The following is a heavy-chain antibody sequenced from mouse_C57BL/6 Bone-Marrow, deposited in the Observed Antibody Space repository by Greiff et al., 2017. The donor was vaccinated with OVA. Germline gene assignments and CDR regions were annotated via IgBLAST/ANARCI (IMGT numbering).Heavy chain of an antibody. CDR2: ISGGGGNT. CDR3: ARQRLGAWFAY. CDR1: GFTLSSYT. Sequence: EVQRVESGGGLVKPGGSLKLSCAASGFTLSSYTMSWVRQTPEKRLEWVATISGGGGNTYYPDRVKGRFTISRDNAKNTLYLQMSSLRSEDTALYYCARQRLGAWFAYWGQGTLVTVSA. D-gene: IGHD2-4*01. J-gene: IGHJ3*01. V-gene: IGHV5-9*01.